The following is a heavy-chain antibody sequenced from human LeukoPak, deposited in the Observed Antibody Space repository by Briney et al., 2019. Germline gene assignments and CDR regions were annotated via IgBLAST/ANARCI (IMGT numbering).Heavy chain of an antibody. CDR3: AISSSWYFHYYYYMDV. Sequence: SETLSLTCTVSGGSISSSSYYWGWIRQPPGKGLEWIWSIYYSGSTYYNPSLKSRVTISVDTSKNQFSLKLSSVTAADTAVYYRAISSSWYFHYYYYMDVWGKGTTVTVSS. CDR2: IYYSGST. D-gene: IGHD6-13*01. J-gene: IGHJ6*03. CDR1: GGSISSSSYY. V-gene: IGHV4-39*07.